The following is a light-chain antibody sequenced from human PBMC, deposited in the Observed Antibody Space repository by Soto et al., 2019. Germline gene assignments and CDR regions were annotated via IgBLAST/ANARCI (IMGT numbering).Light chain of an antibody. V-gene: IGKV1-27*01. CDR1: QGISKY. Sequence: DIQMTQSPSSLSASVGDRVSISCRASQGISKYSAWYQQKPGKVPKVLIYAASTLQSGVPSRFSGSGSGTDFTLTISSLQPDDVATYYCQKCNSAPLTFGGGTKVDIK. CDR2: AAS. J-gene: IGKJ4*01. CDR3: QKCNSAPLT.